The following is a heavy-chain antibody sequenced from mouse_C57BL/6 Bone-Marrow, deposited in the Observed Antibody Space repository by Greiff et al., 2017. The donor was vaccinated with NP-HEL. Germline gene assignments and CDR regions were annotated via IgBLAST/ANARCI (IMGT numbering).Heavy chain of an antibody. D-gene: IGHD1-1*01. CDR1: GYAFTNYL. CDR2: INPGSGGT. J-gene: IGHJ2*01. Sequence: VHLVESGAELVRPGTSVKVSCKASGYAFTNYLIEWVKQRPGQGLEWIGVINPGSGGTNYNEKFKGKATLTADKSSSTAYMQLSSLTSEDSAVYFCARGGYYYGSSYVRVDYWGQGTTLTVSS. V-gene: IGHV1-54*01. CDR3: ARGGYYYGSSYVRVDY.